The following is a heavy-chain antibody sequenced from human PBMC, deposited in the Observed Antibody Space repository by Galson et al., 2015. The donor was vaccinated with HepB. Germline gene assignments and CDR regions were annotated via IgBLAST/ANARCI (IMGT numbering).Heavy chain of an antibody. Sequence: SVKVSCKASGGTFSSYAISWVQQAPGQGLEWMGGIIPIFGTANYAQKFQGRVTITADKSMSTAYMELSSLRSEDTAVYYCAREATAIFGVVKSQGPFDYWGQGTLVTVSS. V-gene: IGHV1-69*06. CDR2: IIPIFGTA. D-gene: IGHD3-3*01. CDR3: AREATAIFGVVKSQGPFDY. CDR1: GGTFSSYA. J-gene: IGHJ4*02.